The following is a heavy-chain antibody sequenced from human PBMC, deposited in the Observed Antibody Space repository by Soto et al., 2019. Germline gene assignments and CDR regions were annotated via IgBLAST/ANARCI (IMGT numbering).Heavy chain of an antibody. Sequence: GGSLRLSCAASGFTFSSHWMHWFRQAPGKGLVWVSRIDSSGSTTTYADSVKGRFTISRDNAKNTLFLQMNGLRAEDTAIYYCARWFTYGNFDYFDYWGQGTQVTVSS. CDR2: IDSSGSTT. D-gene: IGHD3-10*01. CDR1: GFTFSSHW. V-gene: IGHV3-74*01. CDR3: ARWFTYGNFDYFDY. J-gene: IGHJ4*02.